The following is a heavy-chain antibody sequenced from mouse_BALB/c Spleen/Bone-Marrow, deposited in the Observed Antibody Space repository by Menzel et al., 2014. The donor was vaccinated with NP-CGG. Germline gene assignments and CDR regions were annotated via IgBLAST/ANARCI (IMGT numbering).Heavy chain of an antibody. V-gene: IGHV5-6-5*01. J-gene: IGHJ4*01. CDR1: GFTFSSYA. CDR2: ISSGGRT. CDR3: VYGNYSYYYAMDF. Sequence: EVHLVESGGGLVKPGGSLKLSCAASGFTFSSYAMSWVRQTPEKRLEWVASISSGGRTFYPDSVKGRFTISRENARNILYLQMSSLRSEDTAMYYCVYGNYSYYYAMDFWGQGTSVTVSS. D-gene: IGHD2-1*01.